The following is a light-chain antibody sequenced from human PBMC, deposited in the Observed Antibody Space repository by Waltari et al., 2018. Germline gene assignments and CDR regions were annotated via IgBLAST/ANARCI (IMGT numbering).Light chain of an antibody. CDR1: QRVSSY. CDR3: QQRSNWPRLT. V-gene: IGKV3-11*01. J-gene: IGKJ4*01. Sequence: DIVLPPSPATLSLSPGARATLSCRASQRVSSYLAWYQQKPGQAPRLLIYDASNRATGIPARFSGSGYGTDFTLTISSLQPEDFAVYYCQQRSNWPRLTFGGGTKVEIK. CDR2: DAS.